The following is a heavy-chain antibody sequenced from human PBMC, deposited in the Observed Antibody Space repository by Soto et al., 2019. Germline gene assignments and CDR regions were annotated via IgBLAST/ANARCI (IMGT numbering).Heavy chain of an antibody. J-gene: IGHJ4*01. CDR3: ASIWFGDFDY. CDR2: IFYSGST. D-gene: IGHD3-10*01. V-gene: IGHV4-39*07. Sequence: SETLSLTCTVSGGSISSSSYYWGWIRQPPGKGLEWIGSIFYSGSTYYNPSLKSRVTISVDTSKNQISLKLDSVTAADTAVYYCASIWFGDFDYWGHGTLVTSPQ. CDR1: GGSISSSSYY.